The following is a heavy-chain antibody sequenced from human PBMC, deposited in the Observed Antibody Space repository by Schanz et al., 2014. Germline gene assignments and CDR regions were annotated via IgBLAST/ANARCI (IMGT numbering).Heavy chain of an antibody. D-gene: IGHD2-2*01. J-gene: IGHJ4*02. CDR1: GFTLSSYA. CDR2: ISYDGSNK. V-gene: IGHV3-30-3*01. CDR3: AKDSTHIDIVLVPTAIDY. Sequence: QVQLVESGGGVVQPGGSLGLSCAAYGFTLSSYAMHWVRQAPGKGLEWVAVISYDGSNKYYADSVKGRFTISRDNSKNTLYLQMNTLRAEDTAVDYCAKDSTHIDIVLVPTAIDYWGQGTLVTVSS.